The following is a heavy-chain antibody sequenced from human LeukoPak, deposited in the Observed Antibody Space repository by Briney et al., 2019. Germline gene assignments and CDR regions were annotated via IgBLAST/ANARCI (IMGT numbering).Heavy chain of an antibody. CDR2: IYRGGGT. J-gene: IGHJ3*02. Sequence: PGGSLRLSCAASGFTVSSNYMSWVRQAPGKGLEWVSTIYRGGGTYYADSVKGRFTISRDTSKNTVYLQMNSLRAEDTAVYYCAKGLNGYGSGSYSHLDAFDMWGQGTMVTVSS. D-gene: IGHD3-10*01. V-gene: IGHV3-66*01. CDR1: GFTVSSNY. CDR3: AKGLNGYGSGSYSHLDAFDM.